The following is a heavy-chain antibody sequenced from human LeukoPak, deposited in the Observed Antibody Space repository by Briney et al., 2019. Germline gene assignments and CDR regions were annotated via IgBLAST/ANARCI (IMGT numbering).Heavy chain of an antibody. V-gene: IGHV6-1*01. D-gene: IGHD6-19*01. CDR1: GDTVSSYSAA. Sequence: SQTLSLTCDISGDTVSSYSAAWHWLRQSPSRGLEWLGRTYYRSKWYNDYAVSVKSRITINPDTSKNQFSLQLNSVTPEDTAVYYCARGGKQSAYYYGMDVWGQGTTVTVSS. CDR3: ARGGKQSAYYYGMDV. CDR2: TYYRSKWYN. J-gene: IGHJ6*02.